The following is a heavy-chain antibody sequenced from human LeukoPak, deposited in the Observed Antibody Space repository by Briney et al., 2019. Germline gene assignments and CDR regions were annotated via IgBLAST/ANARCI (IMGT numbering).Heavy chain of an antibody. CDR2: ISSSGSTI. CDR1: GFTFSSYE. D-gene: IGHD5-12*01. Sequence: GGSLRLSCAASGFTFSSYEMNWVRQAPGKGLEWVSYISSSGSTIYYADPVKGRFTISRDNAKNSLYLQMNSLRAEDTAIYYCARIMVATTREAFDYWGQGTRVTVSS. J-gene: IGHJ4*02. V-gene: IGHV3-48*03. CDR3: ARIMVATTREAFDY.